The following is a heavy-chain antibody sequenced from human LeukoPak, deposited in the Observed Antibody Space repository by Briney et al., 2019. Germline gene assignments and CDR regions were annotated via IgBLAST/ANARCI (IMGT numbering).Heavy chain of an antibody. J-gene: IGHJ4*02. D-gene: IGHD3-10*01. Sequence: GASVKVSSRASGYTFTSYGISWVRQAPGQGREGRGGIISYNGNTNYAQKLQGRVTMTTDTTTSTAYMELRSLSSDDTAVYYCARDLPYYYGSGSYYDFDYWGQGTLVTVSS. CDR2: IISYNGNT. V-gene: IGHV1-18*01. CDR3: ARDLPYYYGSGSYYDFDY. CDR1: GYTFTSYG.